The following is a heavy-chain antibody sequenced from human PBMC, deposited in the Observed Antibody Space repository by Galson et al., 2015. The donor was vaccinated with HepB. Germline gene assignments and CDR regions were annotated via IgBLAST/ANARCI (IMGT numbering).Heavy chain of an antibody. Sequence: SLRLSCAASGFTFSSYGMHWVRQAPGKGLEWVAVISYDGSNKYYADSVKGRFTISRDNSKNTLYLQMNSLRAEDTAVYYCAKGDNLVVTPLGYWGQGTLVDVSSRSASPPTLFPRASCENSYIAARLGYYYYYYMDVWGKGTTVTVSS. V-gene: IGHV3-30*18. CDR3: AKGDNLVVTPLGYWGQGTLVDVSSRSASPPTLFPRASCENSYIAARLGYYYYYYMDV. J-gene: IGHJ6*03. CDR2: ISYDGSNK. CDR1: GFTFSSYG. D-gene: IGHD6-6*01.